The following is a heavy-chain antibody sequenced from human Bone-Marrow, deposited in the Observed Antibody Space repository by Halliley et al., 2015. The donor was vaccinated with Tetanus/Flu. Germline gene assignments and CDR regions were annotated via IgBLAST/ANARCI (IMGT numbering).Heavy chain of an antibody. CDR2: VFPDDSDT. J-gene: IGHJ4*03. D-gene: IGHD3-10*01. CDR1: GNTFTTSW. CDR3: AKHVTYRGGRLDYFDS. V-gene: IGHV5-51*01. Sequence: VQLVQSGAEVKKPGEPLRISCKGSGNTFTTSWIAWVRQLPEKGLEWMGIVFPDDSDTIYNPSFQGLITISADKSLKTAYLQWSSLKASAPAIYYCAKHVTYRGGRLDYFDSWGQGTLVIASS.